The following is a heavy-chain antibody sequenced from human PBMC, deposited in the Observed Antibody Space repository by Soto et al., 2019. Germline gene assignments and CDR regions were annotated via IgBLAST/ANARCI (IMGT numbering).Heavy chain of an antibody. Sequence: PGGSLRLSCAASGFTFDTSAMHWVRQAPGKGLEWVAVISYDGSSQFYAGSVKGRFTVSRDNSKNTLYLQVNNLRNDDTAVYYCTRGLLTDYFDYLGQGALVTVSS. CDR2: ISYDGSSQ. CDR1: GFTFDTSA. V-gene: IGHV3-30-3*01. J-gene: IGHJ4*02. CDR3: TRGLLTDYFDY.